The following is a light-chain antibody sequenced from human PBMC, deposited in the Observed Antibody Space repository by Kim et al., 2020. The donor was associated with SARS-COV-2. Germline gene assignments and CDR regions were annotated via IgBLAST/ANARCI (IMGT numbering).Light chain of an antibody. CDR2: AAS. CDR1: QCVGSSY. CDR3: QQYVTSPPYT. J-gene: IGKJ2*01. V-gene: IGKV3-20*01. Sequence: PGERAPLSCRASQCVGSSYLAWYQQKPGQAPRLLIYAASSRATGIPGRFSGSGSGTDFTLTITRLEPEDAALYYCQQYVTSPPYTFGQGTKLEI.